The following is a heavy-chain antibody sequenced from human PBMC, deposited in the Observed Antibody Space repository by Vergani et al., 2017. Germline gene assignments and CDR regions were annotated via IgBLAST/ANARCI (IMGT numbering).Heavy chain of an antibody. CDR3: ARRYYYGSGSYSPPSTQVGWFDP. D-gene: IGHD3-10*01. Sequence: QVQLVQSGAEVKKPGASVKVSCKASGYTFTSYGISWVRQAPGQGLEWMGWISAYNGNTNYAQKLQGRVTMTTDTSTSTAYMELRSLRADDTAVDYCARRYYYGSGSYSPPSTQVGWFDPWGQGTLVTVSS. J-gene: IGHJ5*02. CDR2: ISAYNGNT. V-gene: IGHV1-18*04. CDR1: GYTFTSYG.